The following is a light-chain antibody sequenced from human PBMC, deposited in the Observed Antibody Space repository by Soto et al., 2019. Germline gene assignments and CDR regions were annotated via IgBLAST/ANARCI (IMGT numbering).Light chain of an antibody. Sequence: DIQMTQSPSTLSAFVGDRVTITCRASQSISGWLAWYQQKPGKAPNLLIYRTSSLESGVPARFSGSGSGTDFTLTIDNLQPDDLATYYCQQNNSDSVFGQGTKLEMK. V-gene: IGKV1-5*03. CDR3: QQNNSDSV. CDR1: QSISGW. J-gene: IGKJ2*01. CDR2: RTS.